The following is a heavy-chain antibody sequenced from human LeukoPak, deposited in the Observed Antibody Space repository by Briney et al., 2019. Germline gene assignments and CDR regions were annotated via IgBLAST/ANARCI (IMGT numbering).Heavy chain of an antibody. J-gene: IGHJ4*02. D-gene: IGHD2-15*01. CDR1: GDSVSTNSAA. Sequence: SQTLSVTCAISGDSVSTNSAAWNWIRQSPSRGLEWLGRTYYRSKWYNDYAVSVKSRIAINPDTSKNQFSLQLNSVTPEDTAVYYCARDMGVFSKWSKYDSWGQGTLVTVSS. CDR2: TYYRSKWYN. CDR3: ARDMGVFSKWSKYDS. V-gene: IGHV6-1*01.